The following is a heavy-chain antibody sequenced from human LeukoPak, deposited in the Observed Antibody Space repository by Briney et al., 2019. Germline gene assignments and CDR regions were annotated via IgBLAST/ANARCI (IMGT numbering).Heavy chain of an antibody. CDR1: GFTFSTYP. CDR2: ISGSGGST. D-gene: IGHD3-22*01. J-gene: IGHJ4*02. V-gene: IGHV3-23*01. CDR3: AKGIDSGYYSHLGYFDY. Sequence: PGGSLRLSCAASGFTFSTYPMTWVRQAPGKGLEWVSAISGSGGSTYYADSVKGRFTISRDNSKNTLYLQMNSLRAEDTAVYYCAKGIDSGYYSHLGYFDYWGQGTLVTVSS.